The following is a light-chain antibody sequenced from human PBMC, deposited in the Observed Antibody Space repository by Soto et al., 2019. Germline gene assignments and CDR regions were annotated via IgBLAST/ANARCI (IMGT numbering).Light chain of an antibody. CDR2: GAS. Sequence: EIVLTQSPGTLSLSPGERATLSCRASQSVGGSLAWYRQKPGQAPRLLIYGASNRATGIPDRFSGSGSGTDFTLTISRLEPEDFAVYYCQQYGSSGTFGQGTKVDIK. CDR1: QSVGGS. CDR3: QQYGSSGT. V-gene: IGKV3-20*01. J-gene: IGKJ1*01.